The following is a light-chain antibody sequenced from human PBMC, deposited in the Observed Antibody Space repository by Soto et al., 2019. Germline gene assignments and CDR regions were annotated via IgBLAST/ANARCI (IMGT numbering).Light chain of an antibody. J-gene: IGKJ5*01. CDR3: QRYYRTASLT. CDR2: WAS. Sequence: DIVLTQSPDSLAVSLGERATINCKSSQSVLYSSNNKNYLAWYQQQPGQPPKLLIYWASTRESGVPDRFSGSGSGTDFTLIISSLQAEDVAVYYCQRYYRTASLTFGQGTRLEIK. V-gene: IGKV4-1*01. CDR1: QSVLYSSNNKNY.